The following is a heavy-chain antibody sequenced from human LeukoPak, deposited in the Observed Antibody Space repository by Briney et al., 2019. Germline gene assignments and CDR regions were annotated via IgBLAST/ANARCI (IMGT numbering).Heavy chain of an antibody. CDR1: GGSISGSNW. CDR2: IYHSGST. V-gene: IGHV4-4*02. CDR3: ARRPIVVVPAADHYYGMDV. D-gene: IGHD2-2*01. Sequence: SGTLSLTCAVSGGSISGSNWWSWVRQPPGKGLEWIGEIYHSGSTNYNPSLKSRVTISVDKSKNQFSLKLSSVTAADTAVYYCARRPIVVVPAADHYYGMDVWGKGTTVTVSS. J-gene: IGHJ6*04.